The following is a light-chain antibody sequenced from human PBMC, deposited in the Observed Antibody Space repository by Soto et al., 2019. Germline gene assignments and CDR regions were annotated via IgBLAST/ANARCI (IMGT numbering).Light chain of an antibody. Sequence: MVLTQSPGTLSLWRWEIATRSFMASQSVSSSYLAWYQQKPGQAPRLLIYGASSRATGIPARFSGSGSGTDFTLTISSLEPEDFAVYFCHQDLNLPWTFGQGTKVDIK. CDR3: HQDLNLPWT. V-gene: IGKV3-20*01. CDR1: QSVSSSY. CDR2: GAS. J-gene: IGKJ1*01.